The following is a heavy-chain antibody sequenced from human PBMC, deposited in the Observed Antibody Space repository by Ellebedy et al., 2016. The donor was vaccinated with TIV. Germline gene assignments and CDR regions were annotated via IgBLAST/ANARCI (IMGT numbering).Heavy chain of an antibody. CDR2: INPNSGGT. Sequence: ASVKVSCKASGYTFTGYYMHWVRQAPGQGLEWMGWINPNSGGTNYAQKFQGRVTMTRDTSISTAYMELSRLRSDDTAVYYCARDNGGSSSRYLRSDGMDVWGQGTTVTVSS. V-gene: IGHV1-2*02. CDR3: ARDNGGSSSRYLRSDGMDV. J-gene: IGHJ6*02. CDR1: GYTFTGYY. D-gene: IGHD6-13*01.